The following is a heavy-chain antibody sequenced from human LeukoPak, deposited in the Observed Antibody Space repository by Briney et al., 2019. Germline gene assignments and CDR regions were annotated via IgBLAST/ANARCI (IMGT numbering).Heavy chain of an antibody. CDR3: ARGAYSSVLDY. Sequence: GGSLRLSCAASGFTFSSYATHWVRQAPGKGLEWVAVISYDGSNKYYADSVKGRFTISRDNSKNTLYLQMNSLRAEDTAVYYCARGAYSSVLDYWGQGTLVTVSS. V-gene: IGHV3-30-3*01. CDR1: GFTFSSYA. CDR2: ISYDGSNK. D-gene: IGHD6-19*01. J-gene: IGHJ4*02.